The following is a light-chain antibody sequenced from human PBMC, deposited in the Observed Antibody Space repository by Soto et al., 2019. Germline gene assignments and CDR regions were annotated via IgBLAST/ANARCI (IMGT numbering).Light chain of an antibody. V-gene: IGKV1-39*01. CDR1: QNIYNY. Sequence: DIQMTQSPASLSASVGDRFAVTCRTSQNIYNYLNWYQQKPGKAPKLLIYAASSVQSGVPLRFSGTGSGTDFTLTISSLQPEDFATYYCEQTYSTPVTFGQGTRLEIK. J-gene: IGKJ5*01. CDR3: EQTYSTPVT. CDR2: AAS.